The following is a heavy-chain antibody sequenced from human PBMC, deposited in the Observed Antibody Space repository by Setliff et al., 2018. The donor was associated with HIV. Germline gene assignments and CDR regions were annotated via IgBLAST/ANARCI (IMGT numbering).Heavy chain of an antibody. Sequence: PSETLSLTCAVYGGSFSGYYWNWIRRPPGKGLEWVGEINLIGRTNYNPSLKSRVTISLDTSKNQFSLKLSSVTAADTAVYYCARGRHCMDGRCYPHYYYYHYMDVWAKGTTVTVSS. CDR3: ARGRHCMDGRCYPHYYYYHYMDV. V-gene: IGHV4-34*01. D-gene: IGHD2-15*01. CDR1: GGSFSGYY. CDR2: INLIGRT. J-gene: IGHJ6*03.